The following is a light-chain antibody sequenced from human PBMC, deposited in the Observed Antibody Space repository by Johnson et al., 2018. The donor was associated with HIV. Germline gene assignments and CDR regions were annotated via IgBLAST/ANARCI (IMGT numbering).Light chain of an antibody. CDR1: SSNIGSNT. CDR2: RSN. CDR3: AAWDDSLNGDV. Sequence: QSVLTQPPSVSGTPGQRVTISCSGGSSNIGSNTVNWYQQLPGTAPKLLVYRSNQRPSGVPDRFSGSKSGTSASLAIIGLPSEDEAKYTCAAWDDSLNGDVFGTGTRVTVL. V-gene: IGLV1-44*01. J-gene: IGLJ1*01.